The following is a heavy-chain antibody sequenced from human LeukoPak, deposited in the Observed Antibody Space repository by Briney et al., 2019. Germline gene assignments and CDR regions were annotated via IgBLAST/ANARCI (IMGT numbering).Heavy chain of an antibody. D-gene: IGHD6-19*01. CDR2: IKQDGSEK. Sequence: GGSLRLSCAASGFTFSDYYMSWIRQAPGKGLEWVANIKQDGSEKYYVDSVKGRFTISRDNAKNSLYLQMNSLRAEDTAVYYCARQKQWLAVYYFDYWGQGTLVTVSS. V-gene: IGHV3-7*01. J-gene: IGHJ4*02. CDR1: GFTFSDYY. CDR3: ARQKQWLAVYYFDY.